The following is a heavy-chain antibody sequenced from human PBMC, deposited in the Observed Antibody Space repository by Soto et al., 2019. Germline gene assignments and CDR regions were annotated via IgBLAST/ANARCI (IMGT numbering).Heavy chain of an antibody. D-gene: IGHD2-2*01. V-gene: IGHV1-8*02. J-gene: IGHJ5*01. CDR2: MNPNSGNT. CDR3: ARAHNRDIEVVPAASPNWFDP. Sequence: ASVKVSCKASGYTFTSYDINWVRQATGQGLEWMGWMNPNSGNTGYAQKFQGRVTMTRNTSISTAYMELSSLRSEDTAVYYCARAHNRDIEVVPAASPNWFDPWGQGTLVTVSS. CDR1: GYTFTSYD.